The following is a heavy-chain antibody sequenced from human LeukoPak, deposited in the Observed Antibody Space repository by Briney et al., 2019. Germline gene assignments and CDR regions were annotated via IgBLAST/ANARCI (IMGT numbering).Heavy chain of an antibody. CDR2: IWYDGSNK. CDR1: GFSFKSYG. D-gene: IGHD1-1*01. CDR3: ATLPVPRSGTGNS. J-gene: IGHJ4*02. V-gene: IGHV3-33*01. Sequence: GGSLRLSCAASGFSFKSYGMHWVRQAPGKGLEWVAVIWYDGSNKFYADSVEGRFTISRDNPKNTLYLQMNSLRAEDTAVYYCATLPVPRSGTGNSWGKEPLVTVS.